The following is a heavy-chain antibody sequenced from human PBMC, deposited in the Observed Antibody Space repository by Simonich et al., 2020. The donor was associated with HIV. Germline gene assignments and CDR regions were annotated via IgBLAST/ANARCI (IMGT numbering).Heavy chain of an antibody. CDR3: ASGGSISSVWADDY. CDR1: GFTFSSYA. D-gene: IGHD3-16*01. V-gene: IGHV3-30*07. J-gene: IGHJ4*02. CDR2: ISYDGSNK. Sequence: QVRLVESGGGVVQPGRSLRLSCAASGFTFSSYAMHWVRQAPGKGLEWVAVISYDGSNKYYADSVKGRFTISRDNSKNTLYLQMNSLRAEDTAVYYCASGGSISSVWADDYWGQGTLVTVSS.